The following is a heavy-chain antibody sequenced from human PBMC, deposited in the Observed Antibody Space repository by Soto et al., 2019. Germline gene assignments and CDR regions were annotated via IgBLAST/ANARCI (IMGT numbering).Heavy chain of an antibody. CDR3: ARESGQFLEWLITPTGHYYYGMDV. D-gene: IGHD3-3*01. Sequence: SETLSLTCTVSGGPISSGDYYWSWIRQPPGKGLEWIGYIYYSGSTYYNPSLKSRVTISVDTSKNQFSLKLSSVTAADTAVYYCARESGQFLEWLITPTGHYYYGMDVWGQGTTVTVSS. J-gene: IGHJ6*02. CDR2: IYYSGST. CDR1: GGPISSGDYY. V-gene: IGHV4-30-4*01.